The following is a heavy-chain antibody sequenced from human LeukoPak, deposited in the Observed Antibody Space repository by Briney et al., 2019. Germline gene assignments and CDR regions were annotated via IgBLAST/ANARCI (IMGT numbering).Heavy chain of an antibody. CDR2: IYYSGST. Sequence: SETLSLTCTVSGGSISSSSYYWGWIREPPGKGLEWIGSIYYSGSTYYNPSLKSRVTISVDTSKNQFSLKLSSVTAADTAVYYCASSSSGWYGETQHWGQGTLVTVSS. D-gene: IGHD6-19*01. CDR1: GGSISSSSYY. CDR3: ASSSSGWYGETQH. V-gene: IGHV4-39*07. J-gene: IGHJ1*01.